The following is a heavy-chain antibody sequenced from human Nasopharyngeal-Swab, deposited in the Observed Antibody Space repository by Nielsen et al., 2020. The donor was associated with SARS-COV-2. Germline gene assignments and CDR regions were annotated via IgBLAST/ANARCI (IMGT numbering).Heavy chain of an antibody. V-gene: IGHV3-48*01. J-gene: IGHJ3*02. D-gene: IGHD1-7*01. CDR2: ISSSSSTI. CDR3: ARDIITGTIVGAFDI. Sequence: VRQAPGKGLEWVSYISSSSSTIYYADSVEGRFTISRDNAKNSLYLQMNSLRAEDTAVYYCARDIITGTIVGAFDIWGQGTMVTVSS.